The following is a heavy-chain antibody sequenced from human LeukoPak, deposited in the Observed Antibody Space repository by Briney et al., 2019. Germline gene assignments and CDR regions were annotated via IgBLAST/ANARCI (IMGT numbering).Heavy chain of an antibody. D-gene: IGHD3-9*01. J-gene: IGHJ5*02. CDR3: ARVRDYDILTGYPEDNWFDP. Sequence: SETLSLTCTVSGGSISSGGYYWSWIRQHPGKGLEWIGYIYYSGSTYYNPSLKSRVTISVDTSKNQFSLKLSSVTAADTAVYYCARVRDYDILTGYPEDNWFDPRGQGTLVTVSS. V-gene: IGHV4-31*03. CDR1: GGSISSGGYY. CDR2: IYYSGST.